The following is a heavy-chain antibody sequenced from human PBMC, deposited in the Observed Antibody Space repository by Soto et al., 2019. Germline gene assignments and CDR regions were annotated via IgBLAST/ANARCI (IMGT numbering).Heavy chain of an antibody. V-gene: IGHV3-48*03. Sequence: GGSLRLSCAASEFTLSNYEMHWVRQASGKGLERVSYISGSGTIIFAADSVKGRFILSRCNTKNSLCRQMNSLKPEVSAVSSPVRRAGFNRRQGSSRAIDYFEIWRQGTM. D-gene: IGHD2-21*01. CDR1: EFTLSNYE. J-gene: IGHJ3*02. CDR3: VRRAGFNRRQGSSRAIDYFEI. CDR2: ISGSGTII.